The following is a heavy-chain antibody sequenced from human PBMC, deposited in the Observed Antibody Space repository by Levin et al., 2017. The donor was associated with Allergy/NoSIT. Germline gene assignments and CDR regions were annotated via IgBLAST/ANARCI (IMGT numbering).Heavy chain of an antibody. CDR2: ISYDGSNK. Sequence: GESLKISCAASGFTFSSYAMHWVRQAPGKGLEWVAVISYDGSNKYYADSVKGRFTISRDNSKNTLYLQMNSLRAEDTAVYYCARDQGSGWLYYYYGMDVWGQGTTVTVSS. CDR3: ARDQGSGWLYYYYGMDV. V-gene: IGHV3-30*04. CDR1: GFTFSSYA. J-gene: IGHJ6*02. D-gene: IGHD6-19*01.